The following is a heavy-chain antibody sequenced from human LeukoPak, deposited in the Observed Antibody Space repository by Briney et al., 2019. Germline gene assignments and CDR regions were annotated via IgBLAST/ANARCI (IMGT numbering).Heavy chain of an antibody. V-gene: IGHV3-33*01. D-gene: IGHD3-9*01. CDR3: ARDPWLSTSHFDY. CDR1: GFTFSSYG. CDR2: IWYDGSNK. J-gene: IGHJ4*02. Sequence: GGSLRLSCAASGFTFSSYGMHWVRQAPGKGLEWVAVIWYDGSNKYYADSVKGRFTISRDNSKNTLYLQMNSLRAEDTAVYYCARDPWLSTSHFDYWGQGTLVTVSS.